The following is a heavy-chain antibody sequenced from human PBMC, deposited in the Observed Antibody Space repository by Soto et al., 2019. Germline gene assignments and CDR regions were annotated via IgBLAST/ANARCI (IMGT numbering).Heavy chain of an antibody. CDR1: GYTFTNYG. Sequence: QVQLVQSGPEVKNPGSSLKVSCKASGYTFTNYGITWVRQAPGQGLEWMGWITASNGNANYAREIQGRLTLTRHTSTNTASMELGSLRSDDTDVYYCARVVSCSSTSCYDNFHYGLAVWGQGTTVIVSS. CDR2: ITASNGNA. CDR3: ARVVSCSSTSCYDNFHYGLAV. V-gene: IGHV1-18*01. J-gene: IGHJ6*02. D-gene: IGHD2-2*01.